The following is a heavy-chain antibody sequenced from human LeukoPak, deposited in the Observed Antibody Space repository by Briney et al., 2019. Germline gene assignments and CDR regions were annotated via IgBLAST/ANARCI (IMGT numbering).Heavy chain of an antibody. D-gene: IGHD5-24*01. CDR3: ASYREAYDLYPHGLDV. Sequence: SETLSLTCSVSGASVSTTAYFWNWIRQPAGEGLEWIGRIYASGNTHYNPSLKSRVTMSLDTSKNQFSLTMNPVTAAGSAVYFCASYREAYDLYPHGLDVWGRGTVVTVSS. J-gene: IGHJ3*01. CDR2: IYASGNT. V-gene: IGHV4-61*02. CDR1: GASVSTTAYF.